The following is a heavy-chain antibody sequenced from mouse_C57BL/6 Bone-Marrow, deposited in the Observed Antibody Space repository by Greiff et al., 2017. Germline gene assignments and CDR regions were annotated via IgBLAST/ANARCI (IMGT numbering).Heavy chain of an antibody. CDR1: GYAFSSSW. D-gene: IGHD1-1*02. CDR2: IYPGDGDT. Sequence: QVQLQQSGPELVKPGASVKISCKASGYAFSSSWMNWVKQRPGKGLEWIGRIYPGDGDTNYNGKFKGKATLTADKSSSTAYMQLSSLTSEDSAVYFCARGLWKAMDYWGQGTSVTVSS. J-gene: IGHJ4*01. CDR3: ARGLWKAMDY. V-gene: IGHV1-82*01.